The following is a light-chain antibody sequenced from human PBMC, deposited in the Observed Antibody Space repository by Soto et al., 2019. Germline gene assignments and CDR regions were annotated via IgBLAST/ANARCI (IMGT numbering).Light chain of an antibody. Sequence: QSVLTQPASVSGSPGQSITISCTGTSSDVGGYNCVSWYQQHPGKAPKLMIYDVSNRPSGVSNRFSGSKSGNTASLTISGLQAEDEADYYCSSYTSSSTLENVFGTGTKVTVL. V-gene: IGLV2-14*01. J-gene: IGLJ1*01. CDR1: SSDVGGYNC. CDR2: DVS. CDR3: SSYTSSSTLENV.